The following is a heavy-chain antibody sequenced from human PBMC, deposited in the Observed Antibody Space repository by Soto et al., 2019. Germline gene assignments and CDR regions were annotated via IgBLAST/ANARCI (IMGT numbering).Heavy chain of an antibody. V-gene: IGHV1-3*01. CDR1: GYTFTSYA. Sequence: QVQLVQSGAEVKKPGASVKVSCKASGYTFTSYAMHWVRQAPGQRLEWMGWINAGNGNTKYSQKFQGRVTITRDTSASTAYMELISLRSEDTALYYCAKSATVPAAIAYWGQGTLVTVSS. CDR2: INAGNGNT. CDR3: AKSATVPAAIAY. J-gene: IGHJ4*02. D-gene: IGHD2-2*02.